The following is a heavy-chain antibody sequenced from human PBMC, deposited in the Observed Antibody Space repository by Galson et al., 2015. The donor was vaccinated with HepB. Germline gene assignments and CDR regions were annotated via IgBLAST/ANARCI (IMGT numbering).Heavy chain of an antibody. V-gene: IGHV3-23*01. J-gene: IGHJ2*01. D-gene: IGHD4-17*01. Sequence: SLRLSCAASGFTFSSYAMSWVRQAPGKGLEWVSEISGSGGSTYYADSVKGRFTISRDNSKNTLYLQMNSLRADDTAVYYCARYYGDYVRYFDLWGRGTLVIVSS. CDR2: ISGSGGST. CDR3: ARYYGDYVRYFDL. CDR1: GFTFSSYA.